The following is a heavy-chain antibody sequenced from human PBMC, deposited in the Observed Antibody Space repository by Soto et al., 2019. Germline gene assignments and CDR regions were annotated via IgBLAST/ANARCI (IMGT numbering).Heavy chain of an antibody. CDR3: AGRTSLTRVEIFSGGLSGYNWVDP. D-gene: IGHD3-3*01. CDR2: IFYSGNT. Sequence: QLQLQESGPGLVKPSETLSLTCTVSGGSISNPIYYWAWIRQPPGKGLEWIGSIFYSGNTYYNPYLKSRVAMSVETSHNQVSLKLSSVTAADTAVYYCAGRTSLTRVEIFSGGLSGYNWVDPWGRGTLVTVSS. CDR1: GGSISNPIYY. V-gene: IGHV4-39*01. J-gene: IGHJ5*01.